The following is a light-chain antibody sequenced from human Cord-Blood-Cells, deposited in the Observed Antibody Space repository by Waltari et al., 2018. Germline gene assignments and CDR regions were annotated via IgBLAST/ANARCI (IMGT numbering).Light chain of an antibody. CDR2: DVS. J-gene: IGLJ1*01. Sequence: QSALTQPASVSGSPGQSITISCTGTSSDVGGYNYVSWYQQHPGKAPKLMIYDVSNPAPGVFNPFPGSKACKTAPPDNSWLPAGDEADYYCSPNSSSNTHVLGTGTKVTGL. V-gene: IGLV2-14*01. CDR1: SSDVGGYNY. CDR3: SPNSSSNTHV.